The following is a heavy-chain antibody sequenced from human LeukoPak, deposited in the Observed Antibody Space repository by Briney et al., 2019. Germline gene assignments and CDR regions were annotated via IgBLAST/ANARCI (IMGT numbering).Heavy chain of an antibody. Sequence: PGGSLRLSCAASGFSFSLYWMTWVRQAPGKGLEWVANIKEDGSEKHYADSVKGRFTVSRDNAKNSLYLQMNSLRAEDTAVYYCAKDVAPKITMIVVVITPDYWGQGTLVTVSS. V-gene: IGHV3-7*03. J-gene: IGHJ4*02. D-gene: IGHD3-22*01. CDR1: GFSFSLYW. CDR2: IKEDGSEK. CDR3: AKDVAPKITMIVVVITPDY.